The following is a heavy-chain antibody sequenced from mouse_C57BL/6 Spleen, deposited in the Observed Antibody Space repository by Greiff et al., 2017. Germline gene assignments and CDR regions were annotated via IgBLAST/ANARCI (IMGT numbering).Heavy chain of an antibody. D-gene: IGHD3-3*01. V-gene: IGHV5-6*02. CDR1: GFTFSSYG. CDR3: ARRGDGYYAMDY. J-gene: IGHJ4*01. CDR2: ISSGGSYT. Sequence: EVKLVESGGDLVKPGGSLKLSCAASGFTFSSYGMSWVRQTPDKRLEWVATISSGGSYTYYPDSVKGRFTISRDNAKNTLYLQMSSLKSEYTAMYYCARRGDGYYAMDYWGQGTSVTVSS.